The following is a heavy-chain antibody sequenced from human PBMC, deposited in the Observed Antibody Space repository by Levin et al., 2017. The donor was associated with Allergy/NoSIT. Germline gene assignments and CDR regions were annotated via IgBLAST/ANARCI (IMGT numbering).Heavy chain of an antibody. CDR1: GGTFSSYA. J-gene: IGHJ2*01. Sequence: KISCKASGGTFSSYAISWVRQAPGQGLEWMGGIIPIFGTANYAQKFQGRVTITADKSTSTAYMELSSLRSEDTAVYYCARGSIVATIRQETRYFDLWGRGTLVTVSS. V-gene: IGHV1-69*06. D-gene: IGHD5-12*01. CDR3: ARGSIVATIRQETRYFDL. CDR2: IIPIFGTA.